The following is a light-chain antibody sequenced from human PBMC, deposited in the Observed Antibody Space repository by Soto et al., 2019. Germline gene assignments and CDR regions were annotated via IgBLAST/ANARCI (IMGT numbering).Light chain of an antibody. J-gene: IGLJ2*01. CDR1: SGHSSYA. CDR3: QTWGTGVV. CDR2: LNSDGSH. V-gene: IGLV4-69*01. Sequence: QLVLTQSPSASASLGASVKLTCTLSSGHSSYAIAWHQQQPEKGPRYLMKLNSDGSHSKGDGIPDRFSGSSSGAERYLTISSLQSEDEADYDCQTWGTGVVFGGGTQLTVL.